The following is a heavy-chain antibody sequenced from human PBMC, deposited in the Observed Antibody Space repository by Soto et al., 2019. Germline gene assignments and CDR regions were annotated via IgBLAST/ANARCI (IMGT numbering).Heavy chain of an antibody. CDR2: IIPIYGTA. CDR1: GGTFSNYA. CDR3: ARDLGGCSAGSCRYNWFDP. J-gene: IGHJ5*02. Sequence: SVKVSCKASGGTFSNYAISWVRRAPGQGLEWMGGIIPIYGTANYAQKFQDRVTITADESTSTAYMELSSLTPEDTAVYYCARDLGGCSAGSCRYNWFDPWGQGTLVTVSS. D-gene: IGHD2-15*01. V-gene: IGHV1-69*13.